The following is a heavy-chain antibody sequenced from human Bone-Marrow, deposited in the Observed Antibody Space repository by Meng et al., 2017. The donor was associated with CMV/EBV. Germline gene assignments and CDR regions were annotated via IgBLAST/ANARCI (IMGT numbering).Heavy chain of an antibody. Sequence: GESLKISCAASGFTFSSYGMHWVRQAPGKGLEWVAFIRYDGSNKYYADSVKGRFTISRDNSKNTLYLQMNSLRAEDTAVYYCAKDVHYDFWSGYYPHDYYYGMDVWGQGTTVTVSS. J-gene: IGHJ6*02. CDR1: GFTFSSYG. V-gene: IGHV3-30*02. CDR3: AKDVHYDFWSGYYPHDYYYGMDV. D-gene: IGHD3-3*01. CDR2: IRYDGSNK.